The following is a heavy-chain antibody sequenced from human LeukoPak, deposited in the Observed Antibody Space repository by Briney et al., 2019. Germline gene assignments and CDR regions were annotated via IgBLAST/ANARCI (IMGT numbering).Heavy chain of an antibody. CDR2: IYSGGST. J-gene: IGHJ4*02. CDR3: AGYYGSGSYYNPPDY. CDR1: GFTVSSNY. Sequence: PGGSLRLSCAASGFTVSSNYMSWVRQAPGKGLEWVSVIYSGGSTYYADSVKGRFTICRDNSKNTLYLQMNSLRAEDTAVYYCAGYYGSGSYYNPPDYWGQGTLVTVSS. V-gene: IGHV3-53*01. D-gene: IGHD3-10*01.